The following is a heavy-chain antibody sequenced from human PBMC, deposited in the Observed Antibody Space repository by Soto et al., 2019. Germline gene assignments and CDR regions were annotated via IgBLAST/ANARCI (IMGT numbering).Heavy chain of an antibody. J-gene: IGHJ6*02. D-gene: IGHD1-7*01. V-gene: IGHV3-33*01. CDR3: ARGGPITGTIPGMDV. CDR2: IWYDGSNK. CDR1: GFTFSSYG. Sequence: QVQLVESGGGVVQPGRSLRLSCAASGFTFSSYGMHWVRQAPGKGLEWVAVIWYDGSNKYYADSVKGRFTISRDNSKNTLYLQRNSLRAEDTAVYYCARGGPITGTIPGMDVWGQGTTVTVSS.